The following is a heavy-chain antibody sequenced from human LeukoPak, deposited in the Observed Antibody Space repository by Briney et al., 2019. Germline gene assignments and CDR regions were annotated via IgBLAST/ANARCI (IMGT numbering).Heavy chain of an antibody. CDR2: IYTSGST. Sequence: SQTLSLTCTVSGGSISSGSYYWSWIRQPAGKGLEWIGRIYTSGSTNYNPSLKSRVTISVDTSKNQFSLKLSSVTAADTAVYYCATHQGYYYYMDVWGKGTTVTVSS. CDR3: ATHQGYYYYMDV. D-gene: IGHD2-2*01. V-gene: IGHV4-61*02. J-gene: IGHJ6*03. CDR1: GGSISSGSYY.